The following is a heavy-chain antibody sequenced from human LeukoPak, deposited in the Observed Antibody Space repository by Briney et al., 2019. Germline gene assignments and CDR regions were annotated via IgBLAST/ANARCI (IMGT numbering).Heavy chain of an antibody. CDR1: GYSFTSYW. J-gene: IGHJ5*02. Sequence: GESLKISCKGSGYSFTSYWIGWVRQMPGKGLEWMGIIYPGDSDTRYSPSFQSQVTISADKSISTAYLQWSSLKASDTAMYYCARESYYSDSSGYQFDPWGQGTLVTVSS. CDR2: IYPGDSDT. V-gene: IGHV5-51*01. D-gene: IGHD3-22*01. CDR3: ARESYYSDSSGYQFDP.